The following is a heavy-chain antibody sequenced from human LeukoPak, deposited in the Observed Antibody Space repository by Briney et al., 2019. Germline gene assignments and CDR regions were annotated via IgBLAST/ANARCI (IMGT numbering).Heavy chain of an antibody. CDR2: IYHSGST. V-gene: IGHV4-38-2*02. D-gene: IGHD6-13*01. J-gene: IGHJ4*02. CDR1: GYSISSGYY. Sequence: SETLSLTCTVPGYSISSGYYWGWIRQPPGKGLEWIGSIYHSGSTYYNPSLKSRVTISVDTSKNQFSLKLSSVTAADTAVYYCARCIAAAGLTDYWGQGTLVTVSS. CDR3: ARCIAAAGLTDY.